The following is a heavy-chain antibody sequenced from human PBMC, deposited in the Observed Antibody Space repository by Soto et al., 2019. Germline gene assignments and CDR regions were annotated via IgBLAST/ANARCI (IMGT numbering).Heavy chain of an antibody. D-gene: IGHD4-4*01. CDR2: INPGDSDT. Sequence: PGESLKISCKASGYSFTSYWIAWVRQMPGKGLEWMGIINPGDSDTRRSPSFQGHVTISADKSITTAYLQWSSLKASDTAIYYCARHFSGTYSNYDYWGQGTRGTVSS. CDR1: GYSFTSYW. V-gene: IGHV5-51*01. CDR3: ARHFSGTYSNYDY. J-gene: IGHJ4*02.